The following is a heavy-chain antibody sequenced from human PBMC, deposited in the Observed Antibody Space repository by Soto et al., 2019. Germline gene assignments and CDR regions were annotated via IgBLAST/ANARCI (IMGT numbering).Heavy chain of an antibody. D-gene: IGHD3-16*01. CDR2: VYYIGNS. V-gene: IGHV4-39*01. J-gene: IGHJ4*02. CDR1: GGSVTTDHYY. Sequence: QLQLQESGPGLVKPSETLSLTCTVSGGSVTTDHYYWAWIRQPPGKGLEWIANVYYIGNSYYNPSLKSRVTISLDTSKTQVSLRLSSVTAADTAVYYCARHGGNKFDYWGQGALVTVSS. CDR3: ARHGGNKFDY.